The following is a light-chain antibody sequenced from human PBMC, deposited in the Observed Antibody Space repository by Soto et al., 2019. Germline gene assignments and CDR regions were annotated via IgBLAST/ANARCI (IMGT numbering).Light chain of an antibody. Sequence: QAVVTQEXSLTXSPGGTXXLTXXSSTXAVTSGHYPYWFQQKPGQAPRTLIYDTSNKHSWTPARFSGSLLGGKAALTLSGAQPEDEAEYYCLLSYSGALYVFGTGTKLTVL. CDR2: DTS. CDR3: LLSYSGALYV. V-gene: IGLV7-46*01. J-gene: IGLJ1*01. CDR1: TXAVTSGHY.